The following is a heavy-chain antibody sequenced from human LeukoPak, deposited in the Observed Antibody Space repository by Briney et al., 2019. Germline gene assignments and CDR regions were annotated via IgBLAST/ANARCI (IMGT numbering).Heavy chain of an antibody. D-gene: IGHD3-10*01. J-gene: IGHJ3*02. V-gene: IGHV3-11*01. Sequence: GGSLRLSCAASGFTFSDYYMSWIRQAPGKGLEWVSYISSSGSTIYCADSVKGRFTISRDNAKNSLYLQMNSLRAEDTAVYYCASPSLGYGSGSYIDAFDIWGQGTMVTVSS. CDR1: GFTFSDYY. CDR2: ISSSGSTI. CDR3: ASPSLGYGSGSYIDAFDI.